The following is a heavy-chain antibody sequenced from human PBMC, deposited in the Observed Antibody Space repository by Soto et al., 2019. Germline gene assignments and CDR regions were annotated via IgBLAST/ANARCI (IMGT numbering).Heavy chain of an antibody. Sequence: ASVKVSCKASGYTFTSYGISWVRQAPGQGLEWMGWISAYNGNTNYAQKLQGRVTMTTDTSTSTAYMELRSLRSDDTAVYYCARAPRSVGIAAAGTTAGDYYYYMDVWGKGTTVTVSS. D-gene: IGHD6-13*01. CDR1: GYTFTSYG. CDR2: ISAYNGNT. V-gene: IGHV1-18*01. J-gene: IGHJ6*03. CDR3: ARAPRSVGIAAAGTTAGDYYYYMDV.